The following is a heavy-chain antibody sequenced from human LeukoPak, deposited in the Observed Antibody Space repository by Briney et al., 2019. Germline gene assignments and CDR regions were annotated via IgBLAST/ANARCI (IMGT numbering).Heavy chain of an antibody. CDR2: IYYSGST. V-gene: IGHV4-61*01. CDR3: ARGEGLDRPWYFDL. J-gene: IGHJ2*01. D-gene: IGHD3-9*01. CDR1: GASVSSGSYY. Sequence: SETLSLTCTVSGASVSSGSYYWSWIRQPPGKGLEWIGYIYYSGSTNYNPSLKSRVTISVDTSKNQSSLKLSSVTAAGTAVYYCARGEGLDRPWYFDLWGRGTLVTVSS.